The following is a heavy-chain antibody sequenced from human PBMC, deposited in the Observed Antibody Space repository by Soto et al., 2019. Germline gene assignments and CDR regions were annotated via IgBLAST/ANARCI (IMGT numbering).Heavy chain of an antibody. CDR1: GGSFSGYD. D-gene: IGHD1-1*01. Sequence: PSETLSLTCAVYGGSFSGYDWSWIRQPPGKGLEWIGEINHSGSTNYNPSLKSRVTISVDTSKNQFSLKLSSVTAADTAVYYCARRGKAASPGRNGHWFDPWGQGTRVTVSS. CDR3: ARRGKAASPGRNGHWFDP. J-gene: IGHJ5*02. CDR2: INHSGST. V-gene: IGHV4-34*01.